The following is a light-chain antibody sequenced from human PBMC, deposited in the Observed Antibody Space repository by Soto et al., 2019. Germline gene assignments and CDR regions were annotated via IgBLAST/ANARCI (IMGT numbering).Light chain of an antibody. CDR3: QQYNTFSPTWT. J-gene: IGKJ1*01. V-gene: IGKV1-5*01. CDR2: DAS. CDR1: QSINHW. Sequence: DIQMTQSPSTLSASVGDRVTITCRASQSINHWLAWYQQKPGKAPRLLICDASNLEGGVPSRFSGSGSGTEFTLTVSSLQPDDFVTYYCQQYNTFSPTWTFGQGTKVDIK.